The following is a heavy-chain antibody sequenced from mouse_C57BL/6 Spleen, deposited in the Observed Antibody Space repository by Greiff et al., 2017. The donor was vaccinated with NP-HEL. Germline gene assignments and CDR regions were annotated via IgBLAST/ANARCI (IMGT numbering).Heavy chain of an antibody. J-gene: IGHJ1*03. CDR2: ISSGSSTI. Sequence: EVHLVESGGGLVKPGGSLKLSCAASGFTFSDYGMHWVRQAPEKGLEWVAYISSGSSTIYYADTVKGRFTISRDNAKNTLFLQMTRLRSEDTAMYYCARDPVVAPYWYFDVWGTGTTVTVSS. CDR1: GFTFSDYG. CDR3: ARDPVVAPYWYFDV. V-gene: IGHV5-17*01. D-gene: IGHD1-1*01.